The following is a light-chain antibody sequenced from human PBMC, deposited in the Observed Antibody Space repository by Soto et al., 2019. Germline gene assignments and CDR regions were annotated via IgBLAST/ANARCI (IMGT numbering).Light chain of an antibody. J-gene: IGKJ4*01. V-gene: IGKV1-12*01. Sequence: DIQLTQSPSFLSASVGDRVTITCRASLAISSWLAWYQQKPGKAPNLLIYAASSLQSGVPSRFSGSGSGTDFTLTISSLQPEDFATYYCQQANSFRLTFGGGTKVDIK. CDR2: AAS. CDR1: LAISSW. CDR3: QQANSFRLT.